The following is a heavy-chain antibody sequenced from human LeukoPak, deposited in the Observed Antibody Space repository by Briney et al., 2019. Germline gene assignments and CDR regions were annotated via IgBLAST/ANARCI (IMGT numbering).Heavy chain of an antibody. Sequence: GGSLRLSCAASGFTFSSYSMNWVRQAPGKGLEWVSSISSSSSYIYYADSVKGRFTISRDNAKNSLYLQMNSLRAEDTAVYYCAKDRVGATLYFDCWGQGTLVTVSS. J-gene: IGHJ4*02. V-gene: IGHV3-21*04. CDR3: AKDRVGATLYFDC. CDR1: GFTFSSYS. CDR2: ISSSSSYI. D-gene: IGHD1-26*01.